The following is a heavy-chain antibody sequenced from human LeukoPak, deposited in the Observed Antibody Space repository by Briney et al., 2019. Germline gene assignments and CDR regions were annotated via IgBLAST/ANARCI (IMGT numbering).Heavy chain of an antibody. Sequence: PGGSLRLSCAASGFTFSSYAMSWVRQAPGKGLEWVSAISGSGGSTYYADSVKGRFTISRDNSKNTLYLQMNSLRAEDTAAYYCAKVNPDDYGDYAPHIDYWGQGTLVTVSS. V-gene: IGHV3-23*01. D-gene: IGHD4-17*01. CDR1: GFTFSSYA. J-gene: IGHJ4*02. CDR2: ISGSGGST. CDR3: AKVNPDDYGDYAPHIDY.